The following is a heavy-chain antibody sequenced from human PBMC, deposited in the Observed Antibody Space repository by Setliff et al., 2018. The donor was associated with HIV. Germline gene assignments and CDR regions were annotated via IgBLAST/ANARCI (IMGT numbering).Heavy chain of an antibody. CDR2: IYYSGST. V-gene: IGHV4-31*03. J-gene: IGHJ4*02. Sequence: SETLSLTCTVSGDSINSGNYYWSWIRQHPGMGLEWIGYIYYSGSTYYSPSLKSRVTISEDTSKNQFSLKMRSVTAADTAVYYCATSPAGEILGSRPFYFDYWGQGTLVTVSS. CDR1: GDSINSGNYY. D-gene: IGHD3-10*01. CDR3: ATSPAGEILGSRPFYFDY.